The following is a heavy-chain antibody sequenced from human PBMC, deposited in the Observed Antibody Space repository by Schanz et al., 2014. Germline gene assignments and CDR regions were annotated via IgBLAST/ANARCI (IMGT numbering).Heavy chain of an antibody. J-gene: IGHJ4*02. CDR1: GFTFSSYA. D-gene: IGHD3-16*01. CDR2: TNGDGTNA. CDR3: ARDSRAKYDCFTAYDSIDY. V-gene: IGHV3-23*01. Sequence: EVQLLESGGGLVQPGGSLRLSCAASGFTFSSYAMSWVRQAPGKGLEWVSCTNGDGTNAKYADAVKGRFTISRDNAKNTLYLQMNSLRVEDTAVYYCARDSRAKYDCFTAYDSIDYWGQGTLVTVSS.